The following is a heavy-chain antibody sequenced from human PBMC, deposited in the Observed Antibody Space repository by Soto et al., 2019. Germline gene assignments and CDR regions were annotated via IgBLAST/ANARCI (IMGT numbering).Heavy chain of an antibody. J-gene: IGHJ6*02. CDR2: IYYSGST. V-gene: IGHV4-59*01. CDR3: ARDPIYGMDV. D-gene: IGHD2-2*02. Sequence: SSETLSLTCTVSGGSISSYYWSWIRQPPGKGLEWIGYIYYSGSTNYNPSLKSRVTISVDTSKNQFSLKLSSVTAADTAVYYCARDPIYGMDVWGQGTTVTVSS. CDR1: GGSISSYY.